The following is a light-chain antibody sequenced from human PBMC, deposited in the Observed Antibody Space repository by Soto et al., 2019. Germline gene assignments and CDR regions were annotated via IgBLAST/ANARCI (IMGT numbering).Light chain of an antibody. CDR2: GAS. J-gene: IGKJ4*01. CDR3: QQYNDWLALS. V-gene: IGKV3-15*01. CDR1: QSINSD. Sequence: EIVMTQSPATLSVSPGERATLSCRASQSINSDLAWYVQKPGQAPRPLIYGASTRATGVPARFSGSGSVTEFTLTISSLQPEDFAVYYCQQYNDWLALSFGGGTKVEIK.